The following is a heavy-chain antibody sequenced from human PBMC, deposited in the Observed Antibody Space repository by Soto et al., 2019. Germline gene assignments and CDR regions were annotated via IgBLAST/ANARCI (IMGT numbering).Heavy chain of an antibody. D-gene: IGHD6-19*01. CDR1: GFTFSSYS. CDR2: ISSSSSYI. J-gene: IGHJ3*02. Sequence: SVGSLRLSCAASGFTFSSYSMNWVRQAPGKGLEWVSSISSSSSYIYYADSVKGRFTISRDNAKNSLYLQMNSLRAEDTAVYYCAREAVAGRKAFDIWGQGTMVTVSS. V-gene: IGHV3-21*01. CDR3: AREAVAGRKAFDI.